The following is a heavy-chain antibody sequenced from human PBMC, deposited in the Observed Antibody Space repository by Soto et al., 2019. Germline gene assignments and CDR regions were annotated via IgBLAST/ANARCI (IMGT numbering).Heavy chain of an antibody. V-gene: IGHV3-33*01. CDR1: GFTFSSYG. Sequence: ESGGGVVQPGRSLRLSCAASGFTFSSYGMHWVRQAPGKGLEWVAVIWYDGSNKYYADSVKGRFTISRDNSKNTLYLQMNSLRAEDTAVYYCARENDAFDIWGQGTMVTVSS. J-gene: IGHJ3*02. CDR3: ARENDAFDI. CDR2: IWYDGSNK.